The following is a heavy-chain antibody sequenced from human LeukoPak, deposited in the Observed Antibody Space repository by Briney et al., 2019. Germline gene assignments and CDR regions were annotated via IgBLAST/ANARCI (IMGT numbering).Heavy chain of an antibody. Sequence: SVKVSCKASGGTFSSYTISWVRQAPGQGLEWMGRIIPILGIANYAQKFQGRVTITADKSKSTAYMELSSLRSEDTAVYYCARDSRMTTVTTWPGYWGQGTLVTVSS. CDR3: ARDSRMTTVTTWPGY. D-gene: IGHD4-17*01. CDR1: GGTFSSYT. J-gene: IGHJ4*02. CDR2: IIPILGIA. V-gene: IGHV1-69*04.